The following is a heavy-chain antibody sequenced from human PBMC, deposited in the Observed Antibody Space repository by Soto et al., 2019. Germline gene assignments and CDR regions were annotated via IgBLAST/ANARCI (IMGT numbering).Heavy chain of an antibody. V-gene: IGHV3-23*01. CDR2: ISGSGGST. Sequence: GGSLRLSCAASGFTFSSYAMSWVRQAPGKGLEWVSAISGSGGSTYYADSVKGRFTISRDNSKNTLYLQMNSLRAEDTAVYYCANDIPYYAVTPSIGYFDYWGQGTLVTVSS. CDR1: GFTFSSYA. D-gene: IGHD3-10*01. J-gene: IGHJ4*02. CDR3: ANDIPYYAVTPSIGYFDY.